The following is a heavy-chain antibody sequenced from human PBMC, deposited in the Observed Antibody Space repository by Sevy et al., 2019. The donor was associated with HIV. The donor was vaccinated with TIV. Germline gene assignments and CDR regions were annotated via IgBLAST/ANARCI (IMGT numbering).Heavy chain of an antibody. Sequence: ESLKISCKGSGYSFTSYWIGWVRQMPGKGLEWMGIIYPGDSDTRYSPSFQGQVTISADKSISTAYLQWSSLKASDTAMYYCARQSIAVAGTYYFDYWGQGTLFTVSS. D-gene: IGHD6-19*01. J-gene: IGHJ4*02. CDR2: IYPGDSDT. CDR1: GYSFTSYW. V-gene: IGHV5-51*01. CDR3: ARQSIAVAGTYYFDY.